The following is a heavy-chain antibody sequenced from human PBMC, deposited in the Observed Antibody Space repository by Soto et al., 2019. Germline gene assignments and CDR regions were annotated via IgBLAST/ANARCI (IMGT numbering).Heavy chain of an antibody. CDR3: ARSGGATQNYYYYYGMDA. J-gene: IGHJ6*02. CDR1: GGSFSGYY. V-gene: IGHV4-34*01. CDR2: INHSGST. Sequence: SETLSLTCAVYGGSFSGYYWSWIRQPPGKGLEWIGEINHSGSTNYNPSLKSRVTISVDTSKNQFSLKLSSVTAADTAVYYCARSGGATQNYYYYYGMDAWGQGTTVTVSS. D-gene: IGHD1-26*01.